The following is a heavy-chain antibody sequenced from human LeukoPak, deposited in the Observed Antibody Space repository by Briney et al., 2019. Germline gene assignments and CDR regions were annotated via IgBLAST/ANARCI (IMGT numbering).Heavy chain of an antibody. CDR1: GGSFSGYY. CDR2: INHSGST. Sequence: SETLSLTCAVYGGSFSGYYWSWIRQPPGKGLEWIGEINHSGSTNYNPSLKSRVTISVDTSKNQFSLKLSSVTAADTAVYYCARAGAWEALNCWGQGTLVTVSS. J-gene: IGHJ4*02. CDR3: ARAGAWEALNC. V-gene: IGHV4-34*01. D-gene: IGHD1-26*01.